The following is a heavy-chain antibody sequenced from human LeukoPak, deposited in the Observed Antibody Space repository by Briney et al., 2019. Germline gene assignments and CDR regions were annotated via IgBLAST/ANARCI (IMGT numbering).Heavy chain of an antibody. Sequence: SETLSLTCAVYGGSFSGYYWSWIRQPPGKGLEWIGEINHSGSTNYNPSLKSRVTISVDTSKNQFSLKLSSVTAADTAVYYCARQGTNYDILTGILDPWGQGTLVTVSS. V-gene: IGHV4-34*01. CDR1: GGSFSGYY. D-gene: IGHD3-9*01. CDR2: INHSGST. J-gene: IGHJ5*02. CDR3: ARQGTNYDILTGILDP.